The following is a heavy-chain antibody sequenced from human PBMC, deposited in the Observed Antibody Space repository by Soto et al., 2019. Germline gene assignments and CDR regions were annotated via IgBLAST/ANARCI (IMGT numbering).Heavy chain of an antibody. CDR3: ARDRAEGSSSTPAGGMDV. D-gene: IGHD6-6*01. CDR1: GLTFSNVW. V-gene: IGHV3-15*01. Sequence: PGGSLGLSCGASGLTFSNVWMTGVRQCAGKGLEWVGRIKSKSDGETADVAAPVKARFTISRDDSKNTVFLEMNSLKSEDTAVYYCARDRAEGSSSTPAGGMDVWGPGTTVTVSS. CDR2: IKSKSDGETA. J-gene: IGHJ6*02.